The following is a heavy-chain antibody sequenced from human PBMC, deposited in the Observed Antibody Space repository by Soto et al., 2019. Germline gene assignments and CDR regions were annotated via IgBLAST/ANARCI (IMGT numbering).Heavy chain of an antibody. CDR2: INPNSGST. CDR3: ARGKYPDYYDYIWGSPYYFDY. CDR1: GYTFTGYY. Sequence: ASVKVSCKASGYTFTGYYMHWVRQAPGQGLEWMGWINPNSGSTSYAQKFQGRVTMTRNTSISTAYMELSSLRSEDTAVYYCARGKYPDYYDYIWGSPYYFDYWGQGTLVTVSS. J-gene: IGHJ4*02. V-gene: IGHV1-2*02. D-gene: IGHD3-16*01.